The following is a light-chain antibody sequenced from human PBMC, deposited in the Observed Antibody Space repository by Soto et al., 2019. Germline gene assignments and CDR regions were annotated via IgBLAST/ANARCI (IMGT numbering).Light chain of an antibody. J-gene: IGKJ1*01. CDR2: DAS. Sequence: EIEMTQSPSTLSASVGDRVTITCRASQRVSSWLAWYQQKPGKAPKVLIYDASSLESGVPSRFSGSGSGTEFTLTISSLQPDDFATYYCQQYNRYWTFGQGTKV. V-gene: IGKV1-5*01. CDR1: QRVSSW. CDR3: QQYNRYWT.